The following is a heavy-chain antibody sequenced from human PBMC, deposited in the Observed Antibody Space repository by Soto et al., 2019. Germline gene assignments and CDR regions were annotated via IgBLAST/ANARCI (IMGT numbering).Heavy chain of an antibody. CDR2: IYHSGST. Sequence: SETLSLTCAVSGGSISSGGYSWNWIRQPPGKGLEWIGYIYHSGSTYYSPSLKSRVTISVDGSKNQFFLKLSSVTAADTAVYYCARDERHDYASRYWCQGALVTVSS. CDR3: ARDERHDYASRY. V-gene: IGHV4-30-2*01. J-gene: IGHJ4*02. CDR1: GGSISSGGYS. D-gene: IGHD4-17*01.